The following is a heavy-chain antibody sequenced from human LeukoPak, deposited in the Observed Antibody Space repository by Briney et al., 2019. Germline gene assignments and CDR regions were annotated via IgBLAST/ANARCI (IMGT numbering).Heavy chain of an antibody. CDR1: GFTFSSYG. D-gene: IGHD3-9*01. Sequence: PGGSLRLSCAASGFTFSSYGMHWVRQAPGKGLEWVAVISYDGSNKYYADSVKGRFTISRDNSKNTLYLQMNSLRAEDTAVYYCAGELRYFDWLFPDVWGKGTTVTVSS. J-gene: IGHJ6*04. V-gene: IGHV3-30*03. CDR3: AGELRYFDWLFPDV. CDR2: ISYDGSNK.